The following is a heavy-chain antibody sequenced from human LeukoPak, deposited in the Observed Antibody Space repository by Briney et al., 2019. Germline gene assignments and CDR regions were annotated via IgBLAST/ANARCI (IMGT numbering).Heavy chain of an antibody. CDR3: AKHLLVGGTRGAYAFDI. V-gene: IGHV3-23*01. CDR1: GFTFSNYA. CDR2: ISGITTNT. D-gene: IGHD1-26*01. Sequence: GGSLRLSCAASGFTFSNYAMSWVRQAPGKGLEWVSLISGITTNTYYAGSVKGRFTISRDNSKNTLDLQMNSLRAEDTAGYYCAKHLLVGGTRGAYAFDIWGRGTMVTVSS. J-gene: IGHJ3*02.